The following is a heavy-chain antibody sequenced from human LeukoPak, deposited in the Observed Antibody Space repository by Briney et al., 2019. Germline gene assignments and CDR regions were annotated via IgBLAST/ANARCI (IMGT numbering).Heavy chain of an antibody. D-gene: IGHD1-26*01. J-gene: IGHJ4*02. CDR1: GYTFTGYY. V-gene: IGHV1-2*02. Sequence: GASVKVSCKASGYTFTGYYMHWVRQAPGQGLEWVGWINPNRGGTNYAQKFQGRVTMTRVTSISTAYMELSRLRSDDTAVYYCPRGVLVGASDYWGEGTLVTVSS. CDR2: INPNRGGT. CDR3: PRGVLVGASDY.